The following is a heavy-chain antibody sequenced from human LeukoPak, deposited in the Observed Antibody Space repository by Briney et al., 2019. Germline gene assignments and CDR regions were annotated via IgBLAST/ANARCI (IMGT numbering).Heavy chain of an antibody. CDR3: ARTKSELTYGQHQGLDN. CDR2: ISTSGRTI. CDR1: GITFTDHY. Sequence: GGSLRLSCAASGITFTDHYMNWIRQAPGKGLEWLSYISTSGRTIAYADSVKGRFTISRDNAKNSLYLQMNSLRADDTAVYYCARTKSELTYGQHQGLDNWGQGTLVTVSS. J-gene: IGHJ4*02. V-gene: IGHV3-11*01. D-gene: IGHD3-10*01.